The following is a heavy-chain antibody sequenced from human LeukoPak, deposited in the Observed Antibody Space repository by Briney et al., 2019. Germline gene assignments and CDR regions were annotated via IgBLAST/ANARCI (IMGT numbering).Heavy chain of an antibody. D-gene: IGHD2-8*01. CDR1: GGSISSYY. V-gene: IGHV4-34*01. Sequence: PSETLSLTCTVSGGSISSYYWSWIRQPPGKGLEWIGEINHSGSTNYNPSLKSRVTISVDTSKNQFSLKLSSVTAADTAVYYCARGGSLYCTNGVCYTGWFDPWGQGTLVTVSS. CDR2: INHSGST. J-gene: IGHJ5*02. CDR3: ARGGSLYCTNGVCYTGWFDP.